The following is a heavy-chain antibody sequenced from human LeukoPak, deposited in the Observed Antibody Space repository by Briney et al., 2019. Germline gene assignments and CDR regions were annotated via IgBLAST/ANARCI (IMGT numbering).Heavy chain of an antibody. CDR3: ARGDYHGCSFTSDY. D-gene: IGHD3-10*01. CDR1: GFIFSNYG. CDR2: IWYDGSNE. J-gene: IGHJ4*02. V-gene: IGHV3-33*01. Sequence: PGGSLRLSCVASGFIFSNYGMHWVRQAPGKGLEWVAVIWYDGSNEYYADSVKGRFTISRDTSKNTLYLQMNSLRAEDTAVYYCARGDYHGCSFTSDYWGQGTLVNVSS.